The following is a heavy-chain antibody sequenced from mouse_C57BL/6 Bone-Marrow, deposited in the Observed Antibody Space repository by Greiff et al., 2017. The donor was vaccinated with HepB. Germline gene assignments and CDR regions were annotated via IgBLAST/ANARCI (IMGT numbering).Heavy chain of an antibody. Sequence: EVQLQQSGAELVRPGASVKLSCTASGFNIKDYYMHWVKQRPEQGLEWIGRIDPEDGDTEYAPKFQGKATMTADTSSNTAYLPLSSLTSEDTAVYYCTTGAQAIYYAMDYWGQGTSVTVSS. CDR3: TTGAQAIYYAMDY. CDR2: IDPEDGDT. D-gene: IGHD3-2*02. V-gene: IGHV14-1*01. CDR1: GFNIKDYY. J-gene: IGHJ4*01.